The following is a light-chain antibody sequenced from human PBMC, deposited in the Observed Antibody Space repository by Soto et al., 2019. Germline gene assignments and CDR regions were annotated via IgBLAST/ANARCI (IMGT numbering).Light chain of an antibody. CDR1: QSVSSSY. V-gene: IGKV3D-20*02. J-gene: IGKJ5*01. CDR2: GAS. Sequence: EIVLAQSPGTLSLSPGERATLSCRASQSVSSSYLAWYQQKPGQAPRLLIYGASSRVTGIPDRFSGSGSGTDFTLTIGRLEPEDFAVYYCQQRSNWPPLTFGQGTRLEIK. CDR3: QQRSNWPPLT.